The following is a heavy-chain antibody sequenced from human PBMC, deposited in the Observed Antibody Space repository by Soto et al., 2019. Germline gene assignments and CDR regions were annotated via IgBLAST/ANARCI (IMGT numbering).Heavy chain of an antibody. D-gene: IGHD3-10*01. V-gene: IGHV1-8*01. J-gene: IGHJ5*02. Sequence: GASVKVSCKASGYTFTSYDINWVRQATGQGLEWMGWMNPNSGNTGYAQKFQGRVTMTRNTSISTAYMELSSLRSEDTAVYYCARGGITMVRGVIGWFAPWGQGTLVTVSS. CDR2: MNPNSGNT. CDR1: GYTFTSYD. CDR3: ARGGITMVRGVIGWFAP.